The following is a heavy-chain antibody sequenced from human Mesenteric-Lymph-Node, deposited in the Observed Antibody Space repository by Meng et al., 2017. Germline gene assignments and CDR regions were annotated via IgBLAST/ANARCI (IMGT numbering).Heavy chain of an antibody. CDR1: GGSFSGYY. Sequence: SETLSLTCAVYGGSFSGYYWSWIRQPPGKGLEWIGEINHSGSTNYNPSLKSRVTISVDTSKNQFSLKLSSVTAADTAVYYCARGVWFGELIYAFDIWGQGTMVTVSS. V-gene: IGHV4-34*01. CDR3: ARGVWFGELIYAFDI. J-gene: IGHJ3*02. CDR2: INHSGST. D-gene: IGHD3-10*01.